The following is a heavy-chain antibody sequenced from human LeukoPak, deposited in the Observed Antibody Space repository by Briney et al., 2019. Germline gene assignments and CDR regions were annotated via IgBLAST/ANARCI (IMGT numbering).Heavy chain of an antibody. CDR2: ISYDGSNK. J-gene: IGHJ6*02. V-gene: IGHV3-30-3*01. CDR1: GFTFSSYA. Sequence: PGGSLRLSCAASGFTFSSYAMHWVRQAPGKGLEWVAVISYDGSNKYYADSVKGRFTISRDNSKNTLYLQMNSLRAEDTAVYYCARDLIVVVPAALGTGYYYYYGMDVWGQGTTVTVSS. D-gene: IGHD2-2*01. CDR3: ARDLIVVVPAALGTGYYYYYGMDV.